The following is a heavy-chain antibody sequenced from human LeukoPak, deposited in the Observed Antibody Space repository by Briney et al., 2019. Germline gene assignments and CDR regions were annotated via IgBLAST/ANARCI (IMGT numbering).Heavy chain of an antibody. CDR3: ARISTTMIRGVTNWFDP. CDR2: INWNGGST. Sequence: GGSLRLSCAASGFIFDDYGMTWVRQAPGEGLEWVSGINWNGGSTGYGDSVKGRFTISRDSVKNSLYLQMNSLRAEDTALYFCARISTTMIRGVTNWFDPWGQGTLVTVSS. D-gene: IGHD3-10*01. CDR1: GFIFDDYG. V-gene: IGHV3-20*04. J-gene: IGHJ5*02.